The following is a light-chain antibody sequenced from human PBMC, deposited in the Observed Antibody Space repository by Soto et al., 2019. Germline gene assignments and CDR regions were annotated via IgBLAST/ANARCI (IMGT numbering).Light chain of an antibody. J-gene: IGKJ1*01. CDR1: QSVSSN. Sequence: EIVMTQSPATLSVSPGERATLSCRASQSVSSNLAWYQQKPGQAPRLLIYGASNRATGIPARFSGSGSGTEFTLTISSLQSEDFAVYHCQQYNNWPWTFGQGTKVDIK. V-gene: IGKV3-15*01. CDR3: QQYNNWPWT. CDR2: GAS.